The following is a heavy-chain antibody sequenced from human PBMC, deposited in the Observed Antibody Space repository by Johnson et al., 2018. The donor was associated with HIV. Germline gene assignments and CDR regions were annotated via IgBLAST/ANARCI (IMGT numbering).Heavy chain of an antibody. Sequence: VQLVESGGGVVQPGRSLRLSCAASGFTLNTYGMHWVRQAPGKGLEWVANIKQDGNEKYYVDSLKGRFTISRDNAKNSLYLQMNSLRAEDTAVYYCVIDLPIGPAGPNDAFDLWGHGTMVTVSS. CDR1: GFTLNTYG. D-gene: IGHD2-2*01. V-gene: IGHV3-7*05. J-gene: IGHJ3*01. CDR3: VIDLPIGPAGPNDAFDL. CDR2: IKQDGNEK.